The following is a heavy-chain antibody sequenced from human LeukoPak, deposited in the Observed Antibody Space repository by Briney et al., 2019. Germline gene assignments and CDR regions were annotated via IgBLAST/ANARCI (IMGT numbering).Heavy chain of an antibody. J-gene: IGHJ4*02. Sequence: PGGSLRLSCAASGFIFSSYGMHWVRQAPGKGLEWVAVISYDGSNKYYADSVKGRFTISRDNSKNTLYLQMNSLRVEDTAMYYCARDDLGERLAVAGPYFDYWGQGTLVTVSS. D-gene: IGHD6-19*01. V-gene: IGHV3-30*03. CDR3: ARDDLGERLAVAGPYFDY. CDR1: GFIFSSYG. CDR2: ISYDGSNK.